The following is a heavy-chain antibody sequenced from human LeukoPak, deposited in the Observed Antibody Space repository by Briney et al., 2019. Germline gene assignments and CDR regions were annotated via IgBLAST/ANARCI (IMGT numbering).Heavy chain of an antibody. D-gene: IGHD2-15*01. Sequence: ASVNVSCKASGYTFTSYYMHWVRQAPGQGLEWMGIISPSGGSTSYAQKFQGRVTMTRDTSTSTVYMELSSLRSEDTAVYYFARDPVVVVAANGFPSFNWFDPWGQGTLVTVSS. CDR2: ISPSGGST. CDR3: ARDPVVVVAANGFPSFNWFDP. V-gene: IGHV1-46*01. J-gene: IGHJ5*02. CDR1: GYTFTSYY.